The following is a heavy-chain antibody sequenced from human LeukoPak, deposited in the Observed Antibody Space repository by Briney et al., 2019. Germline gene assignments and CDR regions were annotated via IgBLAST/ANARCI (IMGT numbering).Heavy chain of an antibody. J-gene: IGHJ4*02. Sequence: SETLSLTCAVYGGSFSGYYWSWIRQPPGKGLEWLGEINHSGSTNYNPSLKSRVTISVDTSKNQFSLKLSSVTAADTAVYYCARGGRWRTGLAGRFDYWGQGTLVTVSS. D-gene: IGHD5-24*01. CDR2: INHSGST. CDR1: GGSFSGYY. CDR3: ARGGRWRTGLAGRFDY. V-gene: IGHV4-34*01.